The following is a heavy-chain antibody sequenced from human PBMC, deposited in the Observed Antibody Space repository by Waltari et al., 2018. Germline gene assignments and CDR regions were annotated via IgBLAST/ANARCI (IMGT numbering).Heavy chain of an antibody. CDR1: GGTFSSYA. CDR3: ATANPPYSSSFRYYYGMDV. Sequence: QVQLVQSGAEVKKPGSSVKVSCKASGGTFSSYAISWVRQAPGQGLEWMGGIIPSFGTANYAQKFQGRVTITADESTSTAYMELSSLRSEDTAVYYCATANPPYSSSFRYYYGMDVWGQGTTVTVSS. V-gene: IGHV1-69*01. J-gene: IGHJ6*02. D-gene: IGHD6-13*01. CDR2: IIPSFGTA.